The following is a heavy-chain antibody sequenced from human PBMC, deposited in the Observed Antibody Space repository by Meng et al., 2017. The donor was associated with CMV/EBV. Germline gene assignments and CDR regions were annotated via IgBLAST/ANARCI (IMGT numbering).Heavy chain of an antibody. CDR1: SYY. J-gene: IGHJ5*02. CDR2: IYYSGST. Sequence: SYYWGWSRQPPGKGLEWIGSIYYSGSTYYNPSLKSRVTISVDTSKNQFSLKLSSVTAADTAVYYCARDGPPITIFGVVTPANWFDPWGQGTLVTVSS. CDR3: ARDGPPITIFGVVTPANWFDP. V-gene: IGHV4-39*07. D-gene: IGHD3-3*01.